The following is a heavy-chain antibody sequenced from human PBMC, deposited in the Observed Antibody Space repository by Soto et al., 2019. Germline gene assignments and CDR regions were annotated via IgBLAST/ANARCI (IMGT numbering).Heavy chain of an antibody. D-gene: IGHD5-12*01. J-gene: IGHJ6*02. CDR2: IIPILGIA. V-gene: IGHV1-69*04. CDR3: AREGVAPYYYYGMDV. CDR1: GGTFSSYT. Sequence: GASVKVSCKASGGTFSSYTISWVRQANGQGLEWMGRIIPILGIANYAQTFQGRVTMTTDTSTSTVHMEVRSLRSDDTAVYYCAREGVAPYYYYGMDVWGQGTPVTVYS.